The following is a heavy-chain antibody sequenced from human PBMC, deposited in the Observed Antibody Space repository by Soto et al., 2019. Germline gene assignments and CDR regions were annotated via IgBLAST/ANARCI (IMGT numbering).Heavy chain of an antibody. J-gene: IGHJ4*02. CDR3: ARDTGRSFDY. D-gene: IGHD2-8*02. V-gene: IGHV1-18*01. Sequence: ASVKVSCNASGYTFTTYGISWVRQAPGQGLEWMGWISAYNGNTKYVQKFQGRVTMTTDTSTSSVYMELRSLGSDDTAGYYCARDTGRSFDYWGQRTLVTVSS. CDR1: GYTFTTYG. CDR2: ISAYNGNT.